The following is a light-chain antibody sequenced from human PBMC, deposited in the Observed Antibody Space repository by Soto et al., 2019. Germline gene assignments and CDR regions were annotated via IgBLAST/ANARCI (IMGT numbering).Light chain of an antibody. V-gene: IGKV3-20*01. CDR2: GAS. J-gene: IGKJ1*01. Sequence: EIVLTQSPGTLSLSPWERATLSCRASQSVSNNYLAWYQQKPGQAPRLLIYGASNRATGIPDRFSGSGSGTDFTLTISRLEPEDSAVYFCQQYGSSPWTFGQGTKVDIK. CDR3: QQYGSSPWT. CDR1: QSVSNNY.